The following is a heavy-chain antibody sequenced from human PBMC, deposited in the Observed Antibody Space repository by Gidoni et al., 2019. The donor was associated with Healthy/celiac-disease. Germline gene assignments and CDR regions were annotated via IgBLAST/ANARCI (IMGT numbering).Heavy chain of an antibody. CDR1: GFPFSSYA. J-gene: IGHJ4*02. CDR2: ISGSGGST. Sequence: EVQLLESGGGLVQPGGSLRLSCAASGFPFSSYAMSWVRQAPGKGLEWVSAISGSGGSTYYADSVKGRFTISRDNSKNTLYLQMNSLRAEDTAVYYCAKSLVGDFWSGDDYWGQGTLVTVSS. CDR3: AKSLVGDFWSGDDY. V-gene: IGHV3-23*01. D-gene: IGHD3-3*01.